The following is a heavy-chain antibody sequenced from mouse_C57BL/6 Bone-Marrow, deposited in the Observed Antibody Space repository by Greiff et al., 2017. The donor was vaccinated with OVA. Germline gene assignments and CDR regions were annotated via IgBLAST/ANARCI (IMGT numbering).Heavy chain of an antibody. J-gene: IGHJ4*01. V-gene: IGHV1-55*01. D-gene: IGHD2-2*01. CDR3: ARSRLPLYAMDY. CDR2: IYTGSGST. CDR1: GYTFTSYW. Sequence: QVQLQQPGAELVKPGASVKMSCKASGYTFTSYWITWVKQRPGQGLEWIGDIYTGSGSTNYNEKFKSKATLTVDTPSSTSYMQRSSLTSEDSAVYYCARSRLPLYAMDYWGQGTSVTVSS.